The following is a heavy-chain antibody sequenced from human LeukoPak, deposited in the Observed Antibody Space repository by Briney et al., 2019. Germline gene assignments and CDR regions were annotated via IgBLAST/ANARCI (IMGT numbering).Heavy chain of an antibody. V-gene: IGHV4-38-2*02. J-gene: IGHJ4*02. CDR3: AYGYYYVPSFDY. CDR2: NYHSGST. CDR1: GYSISSGYY. Sequence: PSETLSLTCTVSGYSISSGYYLGWIRQPPGKGLEWIGSNYHSGSTYYNPSLKSRVTISVDTSKNQFSLKLSSVTAADTAVYYCAYGYYYVPSFDYWGQGTLVTVSS. D-gene: IGHD3-22*01.